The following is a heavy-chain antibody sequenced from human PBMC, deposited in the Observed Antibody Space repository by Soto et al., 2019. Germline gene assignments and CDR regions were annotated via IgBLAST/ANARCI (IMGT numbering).Heavy chain of an antibody. D-gene: IGHD1-1*01. CDR2: ISGSGGST. Sequence: GGSLRLSCAASGFTFSSYAMSWVRQAPGKGLEWVSAISGSGGSTYYADSVKGRFTISRDNSKNTLYLQMNSLRAEDTAVYYCAKVRQAGNYYYGMDVWGQGTXVTVSS. CDR3: AKVRQAGNYYYGMDV. CDR1: GFTFSSYA. J-gene: IGHJ6*02. V-gene: IGHV3-23*01.